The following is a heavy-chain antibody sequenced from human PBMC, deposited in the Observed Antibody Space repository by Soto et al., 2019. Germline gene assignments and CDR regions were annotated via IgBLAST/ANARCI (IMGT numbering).Heavy chain of an antibody. CDR3: GRSGHTFGGVV. Sequence: PSETLSLTCTVSGASISNHYGSWIRQPPGKALEWIGYIYSTGSATYNPSLKSRVTISVDTSNNQFSLKLTSVTAADTAVYYCGRSGHTFGGVVWGLGTRATVSA. V-gene: IGHV4-59*11. J-gene: IGHJ4*02. CDR2: IYSTGSA. CDR1: GASISNHY. D-gene: IGHD3-16*01.